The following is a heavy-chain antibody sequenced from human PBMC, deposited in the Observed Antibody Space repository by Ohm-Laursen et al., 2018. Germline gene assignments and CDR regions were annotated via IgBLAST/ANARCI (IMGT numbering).Heavy chain of an antibody. J-gene: IGHJ6*02. D-gene: IGHD2-2*01. V-gene: IGHV3-23*01. CDR1: GFTFSSYA. CDR3: AKEISRSTIMYYYYGMDV. Sequence: SLRLSCTASGFTFSSYAMSWVRQAPGKGLEWVSGIGGSGASTYYADSVKGRFTISRDNSRNTLYLQMNSLGAEDTAVYYCAKEISRSTIMYYYYGMDVWGQGTTVTVSS. CDR2: IGGSGAST.